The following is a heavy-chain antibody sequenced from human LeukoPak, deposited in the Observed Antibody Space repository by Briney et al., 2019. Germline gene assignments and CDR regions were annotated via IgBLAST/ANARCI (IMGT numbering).Heavy chain of an antibody. J-gene: IGHJ4*02. Sequence: GGSLRLSCAVSGFTFSSYALSWVRQGPGKGLECVSAIRDNGDKTDFADSVKGRFTISRDNSKNTLYLQMNSLRAEDTAVYYCAKVRIAAAGTWFDYWGQGTLVTVSS. CDR3: AKVRIAAAGTWFDY. V-gene: IGHV3-23*01. CDR2: IRDNGDKT. CDR1: GFTFSSYA. D-gene: IGHD6-13*01.